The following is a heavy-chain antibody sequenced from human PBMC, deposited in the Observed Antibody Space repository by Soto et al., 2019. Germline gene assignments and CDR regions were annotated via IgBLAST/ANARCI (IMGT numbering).Heavy chain of an antibody. Sequence: SETLSLTCIVSGGSVTSDTYYWSWIRQPPGKGLEWIGYIYYSGSTNYNPSLKSRVTISVDTSKNQLSLKLSSVTAADTAVYYCARRYGYYFDYWGQGTLVTVSS. D-gene: IGHD3-9*01. V-gene: IGHV4-61*01. CDR2: IYYSGST. CDR3: ARRYGYYFDY. CDR1: GGSVTSDTYY. J-gene: IGHJ4*02.